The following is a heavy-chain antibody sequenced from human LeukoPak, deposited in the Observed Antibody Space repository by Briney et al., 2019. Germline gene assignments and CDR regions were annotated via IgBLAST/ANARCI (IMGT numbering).Heavy chain of an antibody. J-gene: IGHJ4*02. V-gene: IGHV1-2*06. CDR2: INPHSGDT. CDR3: AREMGAYSSSWHFDY. CDR1: GYTFTGYY. Sequence: ASVKVSCKTSGYTFTGYYMNWVRQAPGQGLEWMGRINPHSGDTNYAQKFRGRVTMTRDTSISTAYMELSGLRSDDTAVYFCAREMGAYSSSWHFDYWGQGTLVTVSS. D-gene: IGHD6-13*01.